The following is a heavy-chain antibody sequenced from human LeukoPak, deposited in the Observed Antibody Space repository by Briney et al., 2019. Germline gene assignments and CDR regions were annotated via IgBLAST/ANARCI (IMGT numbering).Heavy chain of an antibody. CDR2: IWYDGTNK. V-gene: IGHV3-33*01. D-gene: IGHD4-17*01. Sequence: GRSLRLSCAASGFAFSSFGMHWVRQAPGKGLEGVAVIWYDGTNKYYADSVKGRFTISRDNSKNTLYLQMNSLRAEDTAVYYCARATVTRWFDPWGQGTLVTVSS. CDR1: GFAFSSFG. CDR3: ARATVTRWFDP. J-gene: IGHJ5*02.